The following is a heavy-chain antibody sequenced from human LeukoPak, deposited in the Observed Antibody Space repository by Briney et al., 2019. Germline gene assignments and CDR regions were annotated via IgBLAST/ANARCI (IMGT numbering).Heavy chain of an antibody. Sequence: GRSLRLSCAASGFTFSSYAMHWVRQAPGKGLEWVAVISYDGSNKYYADSVKGRFTISRDNSKNTLYLQMNSLRAEDTAVYYCAREPQELRYFDWLLGDDAFDIWGQGTMVTVSS. CDR2: ISYDGSNK. V-gene: IGHV3-30-3*01. CDR1: GFTFSSYA. J-gene: IGHJ3*02. CDR3: AREPQELRYFDWLLGDDAFDI. D-gene: IGHD3-9*01.